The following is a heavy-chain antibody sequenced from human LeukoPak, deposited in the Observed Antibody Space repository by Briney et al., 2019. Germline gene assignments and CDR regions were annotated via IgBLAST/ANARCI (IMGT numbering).Heavy chain of an antibody. CDR1: GFTFSSYA. V-gene: IGHV3-30-3*01. Sequence: PGRSLRLSCAASGFTFSSYAMHLVRQAPGKGLEWVAVISYDGSNKYYADSVKGRFTISRDNSKNTLYLQVNSLRAEDTAVYYCARDGDGGYCGGDCYSGLFDYWGQGTLVTVSS. CDR2: ISYDGSNK. J-gene: IGHJ4*02. D-gene: IGHD2-21*02. CDR3: ARDGDGGYCGGDCYSGLFDY.